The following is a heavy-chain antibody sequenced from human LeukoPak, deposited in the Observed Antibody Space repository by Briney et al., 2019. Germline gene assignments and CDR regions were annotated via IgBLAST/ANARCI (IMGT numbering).Heavy chain of an antibody. V-gene: IGHV1-8*01. J-gene: IGHJ4*02. CDR1: GYTFTSYD. D-gene: IGHD6-6*01. CDR2: MNPNSGNT. Sequence: GASVKVSCKASGYTFTSYDINWVRQATGQGLEWMGWMNPNSGNTGYAQKFQGRVTMTRNTSIRTAYMELSSLRSEDTAVYYCARSRIAARYRTDYWRQGTLVTVSS. CDR3: ARSRIAARYRTDY.